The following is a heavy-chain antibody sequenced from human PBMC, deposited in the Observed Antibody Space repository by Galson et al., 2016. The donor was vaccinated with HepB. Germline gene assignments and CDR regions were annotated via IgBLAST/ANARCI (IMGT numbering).Heavy chain of an antibody. V-gene: IGHV6-1*01. CDR1: GDSVSSNSAA. J-gene: IGHJ6*02. Sequence: CAISGDSVSSNSAAWNWIRQSPSRGLEWLGRTYYRSKWHNDYAESVKSRITHNPDTSNNQFSLHLNSVTPEDTAVYYCAREAPQVDRYYYGMDVWGQGTTVTVSS. CDR2: TYYRSKWHN. D-gene: IGHD4/OR15-4a*01. CDR3: AREAPQVDRYYYGMDV.